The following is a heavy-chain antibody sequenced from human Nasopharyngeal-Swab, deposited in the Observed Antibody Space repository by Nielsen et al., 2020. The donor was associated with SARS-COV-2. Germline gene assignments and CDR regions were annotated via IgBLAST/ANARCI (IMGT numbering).Heavy chain of an antibody. D-gene: IGHD2-15*01. Sequence: GSLRLSCAAYGGSFSGYYWSWIRQPPGKGLEWIGEINHSGSTNYNPSLKSRVTISVDTSKNQFSLKLSSVTAADTAVYYCARGPRGRRGHYGMDVWGQGTTVTVSS. V-gene: IGHV4-34*01. CDR2: INHSGST. CDR1: GGSFSGYY. CDR3: ARGPRGRRGHYGMDV. J-gene: IGHJ6*02.